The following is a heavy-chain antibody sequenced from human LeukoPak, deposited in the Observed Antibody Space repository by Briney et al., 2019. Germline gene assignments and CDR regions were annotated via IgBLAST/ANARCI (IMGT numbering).Heavy chain of an antibody. Sequence: GESLKISCKGSGYSFTNYWIGWVRQMPGKGLEWMGLIYPSDFDTRYSSSFQGQVTISADKSTSTAYLQWSSLKAPDTAIYYCARGRDGYALGYWGQGTLVTVSS. D-gene: IGHD5-24*01. CDR1: GYSFTNYW. V-gene: IGHV5-51*01. CDR3: ARGRDGYALGY. J-gene: IGHJ4*02. CDR2: IYPSDFDT.